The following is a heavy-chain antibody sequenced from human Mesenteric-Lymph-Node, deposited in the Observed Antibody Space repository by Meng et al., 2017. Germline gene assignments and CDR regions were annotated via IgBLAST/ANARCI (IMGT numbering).Heavy chain of an antibody. V-gene: IGHV3-9*01. D-gene: IGHD3-16*02. Sequence: SLKISCAASGFTFDDYAMHWVRQAPGKGLEWVSGISWNSGSIGYADSVKGRFTISRENAKNSLYLQMNSLRAGDTAVYYCARGRTRDYVWGSYRPEPFDYWGQGTLVTVSS. CDR1: GFTFDDYA. CDR2: ISWNSGSI. J-gene: IGHJ4*02. CDR3: ARGRTRDYVWGSYRPEPFDY.